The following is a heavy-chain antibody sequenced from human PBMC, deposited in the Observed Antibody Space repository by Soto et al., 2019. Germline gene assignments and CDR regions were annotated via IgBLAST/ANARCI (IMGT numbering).Heavy chain of an antibody. V-gene: IGHV5-51*01. CDR2: IYPGDSDP. J-gene: IGHJ6*02. CDR1: GYTFTAYL. CDR3: ARNISNFRYDYCAMDV. D-gene: IGHD4-4*01. Sequence: PGDSLKISCKGSGYTFTAYLIGWVRQLPGQVLEWMGIIYPGDSDPRYSPPFQGHVTITVDKPTSTAYLEWTTLKASDTPLYYCARNISNFRYDYCAMDVWGQGTTVTDSS.